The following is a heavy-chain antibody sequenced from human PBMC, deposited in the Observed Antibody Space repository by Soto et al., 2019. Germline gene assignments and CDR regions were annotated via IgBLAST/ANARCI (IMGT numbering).Heavy chain of an antibody. CDR3: ASSFTVPSAIDY. V-gene: IGHV3-64*01. Sequence: GGSLRLSCAASGFTFSSYAMHWVRQAPGKGLEYVSAISSNGGSTYYANSVKGRFTISRDNSKNTLYLQMGSLRAEDMAVYYCASSFTVPSAIDYWGQGTLVTVSS. D-gene: IGHD2-2*02. CDR2: ISSNGGST. J-gene: IGHJ4*02. CDR1: GFTFSSYA.